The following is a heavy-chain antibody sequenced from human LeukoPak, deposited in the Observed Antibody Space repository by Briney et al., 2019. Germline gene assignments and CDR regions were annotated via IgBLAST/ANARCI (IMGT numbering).Heavy chain of an antibody. CDR1: GSTLSSYG. Sequence: PGWALTLSCAPSGSTLSSYGMHLVRQPPGTGLEWVAVISYVGSSKYYLHRVNGRLSIPRDNSKNTLYLQMNSLRAEDTAVYYCAKDRVAGRGDYWGQGTLVTVSS. V-gene: IGHV3-30*18. D-gene: IGHD6-19*01. J-gene: IGHJ4*02. CDR2: ISYVGSSK. CDR3: AKDRVAGRGDY.